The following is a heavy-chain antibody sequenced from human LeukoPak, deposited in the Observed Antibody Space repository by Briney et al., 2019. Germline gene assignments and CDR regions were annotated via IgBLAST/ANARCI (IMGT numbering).Heavy chain of an antibody. CDR1: GGSFSGYY. CDR2: VHYSGST. Sequence: SETLSLTCAVYGGSFSGYYWSWIRQPPGRGLEWIAYVHYSGSTNYNPSLKSRVATSVDTAKNQFSLELNSVAAADTAVYYCARGHFDSRGYSNAFDIWGQGTMVTVSS. V-gene: IGHV4-59*12. J-gene: IGHJ3*02. CDR3: ARGHFDSRGYSNAFDI. D-gene: IGHD2-21*01.